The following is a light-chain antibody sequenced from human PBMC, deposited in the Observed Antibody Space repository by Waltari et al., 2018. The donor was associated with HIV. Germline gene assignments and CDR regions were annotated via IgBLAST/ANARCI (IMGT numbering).Light chain of an antibody. CDR2: AAS. CDR1: QSIASL. J-gene: IGKJ5*01. Sequence: DIQMTQSPSSVSASVGDKVTITCRASQSIASLLAWYQQKPGKPPKLLIYAASTLHSGVPSRFSGSGYGTDFILTISSLQPEDFATYYCQQANSFPITFGQGTRLEI. V-gene: IGKV1-12*01. CDR3: QQANSFPIT.